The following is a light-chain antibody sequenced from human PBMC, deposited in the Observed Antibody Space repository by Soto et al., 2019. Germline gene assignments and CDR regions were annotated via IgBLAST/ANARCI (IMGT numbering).Light chain of an antibody. CDR3: SSYTSSSTLQTV. V-gene: IGLV2-14*01. CDR1: SSDVGGYNY. CDR2: DVS. J-gene: IGLJ7*01. Sequence: QSVLTQPASVSGSPGQSITISCTGTSSDVGGYNYVSWYQQHPGKAPTRMIYDVSNRPSGVSNRFSGSKSGNTASLTISGLQAEDEADYYCSSYTSSSTLQTVFGGGTQLTVL.